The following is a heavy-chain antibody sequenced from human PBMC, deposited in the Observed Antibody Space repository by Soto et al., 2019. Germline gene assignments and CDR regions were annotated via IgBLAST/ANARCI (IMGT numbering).Heavy chain of an antibody. CDR1: GFTFSNYV. CDR2: VSHDGSTT. V-gene: IGHV3-74*01. CDR3: AKDGLVGATTDYYYGMDV. D-gene: IGHD1-26*01. J-gene: IGHJ6*02. Sequence: GGSLRLSCAASGFTFSNYVMHWVRQAPGKGLVWVSRVSHDGSTTSYADSVKGRFTISRDNSKNRLYLQMNSLRAEDTAVYYCAKDGLVGATTDYYYGMDVWGQGTTVTVSS.